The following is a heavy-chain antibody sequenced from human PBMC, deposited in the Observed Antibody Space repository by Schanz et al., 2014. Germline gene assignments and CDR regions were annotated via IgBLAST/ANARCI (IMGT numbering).Heavy chain of an antibody. D-gene: IGHD3-16*01. J-gene: IGHJ6*02. CDR1: GGSISSNNW. CDR2: MYHSGST. Sequence: QVQLQESGPGLVKPSGTLSLTCTVFGGSISSNNWWSWVRQSPGKGLGWIGEMYHSGSTNYNPSLKSRVTISENMSNNQFSLKLTFLTAADTAVYYCAAGSYDYVWGSAVWGQGTTVIVSS. V-gene: IGHV4-4*02. CDR3: AAGSYDYVWGSAV.